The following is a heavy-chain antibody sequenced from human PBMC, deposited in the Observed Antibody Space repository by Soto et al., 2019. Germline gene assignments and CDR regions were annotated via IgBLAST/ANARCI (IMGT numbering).Heavy chain of an antibody. CDR3: ARVLRESSYFYMDV. J-gene: IGHJ6*03. Sequence: ESGGGLVQPGGSLRLSCAASGFTVTSNYMTWVRQAPGKGLEWVSLIYSDGSTFYADSVQARFTLSRDSSKNTLYLEMSGLRAEDTAMFYCARVLRESSYFYMDVWGGGTTVTVSS. V-gene: IGHV3-66*01. CDR1: GFTVTSNY. D-gene: IGHD3-16*01. CDR2: IYSDGST.